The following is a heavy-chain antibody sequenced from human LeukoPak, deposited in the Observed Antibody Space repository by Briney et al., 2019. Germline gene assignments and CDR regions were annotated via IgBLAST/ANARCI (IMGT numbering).Heavy chain of an antibody. J-gene: IGHJ5*02. CDR3: ARDYYGNRNWFDP. Sequence: PSETLSLTCTVSGVSIRSSYYYWGWIRQPPGKGLEWIGSIYDSGSTYYNPSLKSRVTISVDTSKNQFSLKLNSVTAADTAVYYCARDYYGNRNWFDPWGQGTLVTVSS. CDR1: GVSIRSSYYY. V-gene: IGHV4-39*02. D-gene: IGHD3-22*01. CDR2: IYDSGST.